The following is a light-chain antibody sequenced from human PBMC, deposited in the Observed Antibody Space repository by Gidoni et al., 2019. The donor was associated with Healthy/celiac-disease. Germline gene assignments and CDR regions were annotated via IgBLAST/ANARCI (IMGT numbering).Light chain of an antibody. J-gene: IGLJ2*01. CDR2: GKN. Sequence: SSELPHDPAVSVALGQTVRITCQGDSLRSYYASWYQQKPGQAPVLVIYGKNNRHSGIPDRFSGSSSGNTASLTITGAQAEDEADYYCNSRDSSGPVVFGGGTKLTVL. CDR1: SLRSYY. V-gene: IGLV3-19*01. CDR3: NSRDSSGPVV.